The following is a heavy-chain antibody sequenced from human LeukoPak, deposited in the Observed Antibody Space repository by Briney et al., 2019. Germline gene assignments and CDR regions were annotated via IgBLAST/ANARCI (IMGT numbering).Heavy chain of an antibody. CDR1: GGTFSSYA. CDR2: IIPIFVTA. Sequence: ASVKVSCKASGGTFSSYAISWVRQAPGQPLEWTGGIIPIFVTANHAQKFQRRVTITADKSTSTDYMELSSLRAEDTAVYYCSGTYYYDSSGYYAFDYWGQGTLVTVSS. V-gene: IGHV1-69*06. D-gene: IGHD3-22*01. J-gene: IGHJ4*02. CDR3: SGTYYYDSSGYYAFDY.